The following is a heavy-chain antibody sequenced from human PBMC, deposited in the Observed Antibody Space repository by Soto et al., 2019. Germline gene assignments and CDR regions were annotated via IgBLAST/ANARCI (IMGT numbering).Heavy chain of an antibody. D-gene: IGHD3-10*01. J-gene: IGHJ6*02. Sequence: QVQLVQSGAEVKKPGSSVKVSCKTSGVSFNNNGIGWVRQAPGHGLEWMGGVSPPFRTSNYARKFPGRIPITADASTGTVNMELSSLTSEDTAQYYCARVLYYGSGSYSPYGMDVWGQGTTVTVSS. CDR2: VSPPFRTS. CDR1: GVSFNNNG. V-gene: IGHV1-69*01. CDR3: ARVLYYGSGSYSPYGMDV.